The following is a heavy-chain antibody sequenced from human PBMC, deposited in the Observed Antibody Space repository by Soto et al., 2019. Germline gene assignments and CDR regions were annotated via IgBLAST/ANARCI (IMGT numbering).Heavy chain of an antibody. D-gene: IGHD6-6*01. Sequence: ESGGGLVKPGGSLRLSCAASGFTFSSYSMNWVRQAPGKGLEWVSSISSSSSYIYYADSVKGRFTISRDNAKNSLYLQMNSLRAEDTAVYYCARSSFGVAARPRWLDPWGQGTLVTVSS. CDR1: GFTFSSYS. CDR3: ARSSFGVAARPRWLDP. J-gene: IGHJ5*02. V-gene: IGHV3-21*01. CDR2: ISSSSSYI.